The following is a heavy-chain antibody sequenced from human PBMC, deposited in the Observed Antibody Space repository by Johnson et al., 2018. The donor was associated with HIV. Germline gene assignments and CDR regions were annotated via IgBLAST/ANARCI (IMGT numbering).Heavy chain of an antibody. V-gene: IGHV3-7*03. CDR3: KISSSTGFEF. J-gene: IGHJ3*01. D-gene: IGHD6-6*01. Sequence: VLLVESGGGLVKPGGSLRLSCAASGFTFSSYGMHWVRQAPGKGLEWVANIKQDGSEKYYVDSVKGRFTISRDNAKNSLYLQMNSLRAEDTAVYYRKISSSTGFEFWGQGTMVTVSS. CDR1: GFTFSSYG. CDR2: IKQDGSEK.